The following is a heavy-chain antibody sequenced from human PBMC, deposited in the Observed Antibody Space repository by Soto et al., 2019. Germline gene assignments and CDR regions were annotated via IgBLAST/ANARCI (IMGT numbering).Heavy chain of an antibody. J-gene: IGHJ6*02. V-gene: IGHV4-39*01. D-gene: IGHD1-26*01. CDR1: GGSISSGDYY. CDR2: IYYSGST. CDR3: ARHRGSGSYFLFYYGMDV. Sequence: SETLSLTCTVSGGSISSGDYYWSWIRQPPGKGLEWIGYIYYSGSTYYNPSLKSRVTISVDTSKNQFSLKLSSVTAADTAVYYCARHRGSGSYFLFYYGMDVWGQGTTVTVSS.